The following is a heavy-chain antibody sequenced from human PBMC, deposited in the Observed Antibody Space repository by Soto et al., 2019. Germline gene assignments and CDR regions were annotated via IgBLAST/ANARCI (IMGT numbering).Heavy chain of an antibody. D-gene: IGHD3-3*01. V-gene: IGHV3-9*01. CDR1: GFIFDDYA. Sequence: EVQLVESGGGLVQPGRSLRLSCAASGFIFDDYAMHWVRRAPGKGLEWVSGISWNSGSIGYADSVKGRFTISRDNAKNSLYLQMNSLRPEDTALYYCARDRDYSFWSGNYDRWGQGTLVTVSS. CDR3: ARDRDYSFWSGNYDR. J-gene: IGHJ5*02. CDR2: ISWNSGSI.